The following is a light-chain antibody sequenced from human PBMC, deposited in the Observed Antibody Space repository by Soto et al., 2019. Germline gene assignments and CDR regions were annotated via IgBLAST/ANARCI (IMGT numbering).Light chain of an antibody. Sequence: QSALTQPASVSGSPGQSITISCTGTSSDVGGYNYVSWYQQHPGKAPKLMIYDVSNRTSGVSNRFSGSKSGNTASLTISGLQAEDEADYYCSSYRSSSTYVFGTGTKVTVL. CDR2: DVS. CDR1: SSDVGGYNY. J-gene: IGLJ1*01. CDR3: SSYRSSSTYV. V-gene: IGLV2-14*01.